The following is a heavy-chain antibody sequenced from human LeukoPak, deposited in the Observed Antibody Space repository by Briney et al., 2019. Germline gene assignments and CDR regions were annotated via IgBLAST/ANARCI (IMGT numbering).Heavy chain of an antibody. Sequence: GRSLRLSCAASGFTFSSYGMHWVRQAPGKGLEWVAVISYDGSNKYYADSVKGRFTISRGSSKNTLYLQMNSLRAEDTAVYYCAKDRGSSWPSFDYWGQGTLVTVSS. J-gene: IGHJ4*02. CDR3: AKDRGSSWPSFDY. CDR2: ISYDGSNK. D-gene: IGHD6-13*01. CDR1: GFTFSSYG. V-gene: IGHV3-30*18.